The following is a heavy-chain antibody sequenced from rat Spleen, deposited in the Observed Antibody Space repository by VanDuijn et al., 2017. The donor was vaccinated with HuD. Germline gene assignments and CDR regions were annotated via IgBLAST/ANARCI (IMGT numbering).Heavy chain of an antibody. CDR1: GFTFSHYG. Sequence: EVQLVESGGGLVHPGVFLNLSCAASGFTFSHYGMHWLRQAPTTGLEWVASISPSGGSTYYRDSVKGRFTISRDNAKSSLYLQMDSLRSEDTATYYCVRHGYTRYYFDYWGQGVMVTVSS. CDR3: VRHGYTRYYFDY. J-gene: IGHJ2*01. V-gene: IGHV5-19*01. D-gene: IGHD1-9*01. CDR2: ISPSGGST.